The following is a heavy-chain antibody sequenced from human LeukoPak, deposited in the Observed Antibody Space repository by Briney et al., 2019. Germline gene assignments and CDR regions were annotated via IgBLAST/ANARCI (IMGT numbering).Heavy chain of an antibody. D-gene: IGHD3-22*01. J-gene: IGHJ4*02. CDR2: IYYSGST. CDR1: GGSISSYY. Sequence: SETLSLTCTVSGGSISSYYWSWIRQPPGKGLEWIGYIYYSGSTSYNPSLKSRVTISVDKSKNQFSLKLSSVTAADTAVYYCARGQANYYDSSGKNFDYWGQGTLVTVSS. V-gene: IGHV4-59*12. CDR3: ARGQANYYDSSGKNFDY.